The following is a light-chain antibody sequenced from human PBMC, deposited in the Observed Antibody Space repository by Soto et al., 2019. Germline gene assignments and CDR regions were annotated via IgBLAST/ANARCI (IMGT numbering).Light chain of an antibody. CDR3: QHYNSYSEA. CDR2: KAS. CDR1: QTISSW. Sequence: DIQMTQSPSTLSGSVGDRVTITCRASQTISSWLAWYQQKPGKAPKLLIYKASTSKSGVPSRFSGSGSGTEFTLNISSLQPDDFATYYCQHYNSYSEAFGQGTKVELK. V-gene: IGKV1-5*03. J-gene: IGKJ1*01.